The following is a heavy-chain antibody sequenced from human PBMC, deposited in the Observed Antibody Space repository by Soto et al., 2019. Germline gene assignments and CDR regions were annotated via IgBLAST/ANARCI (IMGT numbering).Heavy chain of an antibody. D-gene: IGHD2-15*01. Sequence: SETLSLTCAVFGASISSTNWWGWVRQPPGKGLEWIGEIHHSGSTNYNPSLKSRVTMSVDNSKSQLSLKLSSVTAADTAVYYCARVRFADHSLYGMDVWGQGTTVTVSS. V-gene: IGHV4-4*02. CDR1: GASISSTNW. CDR2: IHHSGST. J-gene: IGHJ6*02. CDR3: ARVRFADHSLYGMDV.